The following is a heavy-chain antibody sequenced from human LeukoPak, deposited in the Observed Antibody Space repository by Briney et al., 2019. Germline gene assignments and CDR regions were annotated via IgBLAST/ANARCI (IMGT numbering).Heavy chain of an antibody. Sequence: PSGTLSLTCAVSGGSVSSTNWWTWFRQPPGKGLEWIGEIYHSGSTNYNPSLKSRVTISVDKSRDQFSLKLNSVTAADTAVYYCARDKDSGGYHRAPLSYWGQGILVTVSS. J-gene: IGHJ4*02. D-gene: IGHD3-22*01. CDR3: ARDKDSGGYHRAPLSY. CDR2: IYHSGST. V-gene: IGHV4-4*02. CDR1: GGSVSSTNW.